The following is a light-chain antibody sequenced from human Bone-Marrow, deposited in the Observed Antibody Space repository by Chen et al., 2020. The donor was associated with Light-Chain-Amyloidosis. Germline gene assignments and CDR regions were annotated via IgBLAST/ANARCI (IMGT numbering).Light chain of an antibody. CDR2: EDT. CDR3: SSFAAGSTWV. Sequence: QSALTQTAPVSGFPGQSTTLSCTGTNNDVGGHAFVSWYQRHPGKAPKFLIYEDTERASGVSNRFSGSKSGNTASLTISGLQAEDEADYYCSSFAAGSTWVFGGGTSLTVL. CDR1: NNDVGGHAF. J-gene: IGLJ3*02. V-gene: IGLV2-23*01.